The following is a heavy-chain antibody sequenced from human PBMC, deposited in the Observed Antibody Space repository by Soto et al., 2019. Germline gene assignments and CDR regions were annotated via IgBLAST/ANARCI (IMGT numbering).Heavy chain of an antibody. CDR1: GFTLSSYW. V-gene: IGHV3-74*01. CDR2: INRDGSSS. Sequence: GGSLRLSCAASGFTLSSYWMHWVRQAPGKGLEWVSRINRDGSSSSYADSVKGRFTISRDSAKNTLYLQMNSLRAEDTAVYYCARDPAPIGWYDYRGQGTLVTVSS. J-gene: IGHJ4*02. CDR3: ARDPAPIGWYDY. D-gene: IGHD6-19*01.